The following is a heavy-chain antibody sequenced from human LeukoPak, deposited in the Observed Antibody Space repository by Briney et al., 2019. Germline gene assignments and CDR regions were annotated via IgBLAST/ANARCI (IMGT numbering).Heavy chain of an antibody. CDR2: ISYDGSNK. J-gene: IGHJ4*02. Sequence: GRSLRLSCAASGFTFSSYGMHWVRQAPGKGLEWVAVISYDGSNKYYADSVKGRFTISRDNSKNTLYLQMNSLRAEDTAVYYCAVGDNPGALDYWGRGTLVTVSS. CDR3: AVGDNPGALDY. D-gene: IGHD1-14*01. V-gene: IGHV3-30*03. CDR1: GFTFSSYG.